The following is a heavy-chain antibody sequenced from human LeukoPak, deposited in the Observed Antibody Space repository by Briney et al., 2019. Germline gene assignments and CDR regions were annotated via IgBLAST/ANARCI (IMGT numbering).Heavy chain of an antibody. D-gene: IGHD3-9*01. CDR3: ARGTLFSFYYFDY. Sequence: SETLSLTCAVSGGSISSGGYSWSWIRQPPGKGLEWIGYIYHSGSTYYNPSLKSRVTISVDGSKNQFSLKLSSVTAADTAVYYCARGTLFSFYYFDYWGQGTLVTVSS. V-gene: IGHV4-30-2*01. CDR1: GGSISSGGYS. J-gene: IGHJ4*02. CDR2: IYHSGST.